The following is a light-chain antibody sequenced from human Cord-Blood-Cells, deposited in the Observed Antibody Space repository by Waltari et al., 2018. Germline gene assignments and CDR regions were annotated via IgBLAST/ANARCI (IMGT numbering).Light chain of an antibody. J-gene: IGLJ3*02. CDR1: SSDVGSYNL. CDR2: VGS. Sequence: QSALTQPASVSGSPGQSITISCTGTSSDVGSYNLVSCHQQHPGKAPKLMIYVGSKRRSGVSDRFSGSKSGITASLTISGLQAEDEADYYCCSYAGSSTVFGGGTKLTVL. V-gene: IGLV2-23*01. CDR3: CSYAGSSTV.